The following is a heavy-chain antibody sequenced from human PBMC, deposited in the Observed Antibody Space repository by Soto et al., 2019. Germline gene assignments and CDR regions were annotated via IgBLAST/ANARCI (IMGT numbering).Heavy chain of an antibody. J-gene: IGHJ6*02. CDR2: IIPILGIA. CDR1: GGTFSSYT. CDR3: ARYYYDSSGYYPPYYYYGMDV. V-gene: IGHV1-69*02. Sequence: QVQLVQSGAEVKKPGSSVKVSCKASGGTFSSYTISWVRQAPGQGLEWMGRIIPILGIANYAQKFQGRVTINADKSTSTAYMELSSLRAEDTAVYYCARYYYDSSGYYPPYYYYGMDVWGQGTTVTVSS. D-gene: IGHD3-22*01.